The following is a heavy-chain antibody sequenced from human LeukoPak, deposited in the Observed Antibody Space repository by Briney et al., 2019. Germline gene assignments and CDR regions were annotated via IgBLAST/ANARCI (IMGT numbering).Heavy chain of an antibody. J-gene: IGHJ5*02. CDR2: IVVGSGNT. D-gene: IGHD5-12*01. CDR3: ARSVGSDGLDP. V-gene: IGHV1-58*02. CDR1: GFTFTSSA. Sequence: ASVKVSCKASGFTFTSSAMQWVRQARGQRLEWIGWIVVGSGNTNYAQKFQERVTITRDMSTSTAYMELSSLRSEDTAVYYCARSVGSDGLDPWGQGTLVTVSS.